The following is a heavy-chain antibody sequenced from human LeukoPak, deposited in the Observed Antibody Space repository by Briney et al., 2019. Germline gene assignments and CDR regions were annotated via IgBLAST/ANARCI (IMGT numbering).Heavy chain of an antibody. J-gene: IGHJ4*02. CDR2: ISYDGSNK. Sequence: GGSLRLSCAASGFTFSSYAMHWVRQAPGKGLEWVAVISYDGSNKYYADSVKGRFTISRDNSKNTLYLQMNSLRAEDTAVYYCAKGAGDIDYWGQGTLVTVSS. V-gene: IGHV3-30*04. CDR1: GFTFSSYA. D-gene: IGHD2-15*01. CDR3: AKGAGDIDY.